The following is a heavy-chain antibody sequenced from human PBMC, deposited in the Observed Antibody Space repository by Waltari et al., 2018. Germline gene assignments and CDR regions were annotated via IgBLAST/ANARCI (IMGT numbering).Heavy chain of an antibody. V-gene: IGHV4-39*01. CDR2: ISYTGAT. Sequence: QLQLQESGPGLVMHSETLSLTCGVSGGSITTTRHYWAWIRQAPGKGLEWVGTISYTGATYNSPSLTSRVTMSRDTSKNQLSLKLGSVTAADTAVYYCATYIGASIGTAAFDVWGRGTMVIVSS. CDR3: ATYIGASIGTAAFDV. J-gene: IGHJ3*01. D-gene: IGHD5-12*01. CDR1: GGSITTTRHY.